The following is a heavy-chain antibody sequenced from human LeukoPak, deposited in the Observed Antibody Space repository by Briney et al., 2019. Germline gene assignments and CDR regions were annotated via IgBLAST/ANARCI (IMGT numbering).Heavy chain of an antibody. D-gene: IGHD6-13*01. CDR1: AFAFGNFY. J-gene: IGHJ4*02. CDR3: AKDITGTYLNY. CDR2: IDGRSTAI. V-gene: IGHV3-11*04. Sequence: PGGSLRLSCTASAFAFGNFYMSWIRQAPGKGLEWVAYIDGRSTAILYADSARGRFTISRDNSKKTMYLQMNSLRPEDTAVYYCAKDITGTYLNYWGQGTLVTVSS.